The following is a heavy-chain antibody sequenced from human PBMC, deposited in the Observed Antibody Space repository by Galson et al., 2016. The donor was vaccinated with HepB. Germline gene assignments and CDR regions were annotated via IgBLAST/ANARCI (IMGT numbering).Heavy chain of an antibody. CDR3: AHKRSNNFGSGSYDF. V-gene: IGHV2-5*02. CDR1: GFSLGPSDVG. J-gene: IGHJ4*02. CDR2: IYWDDDK. D-gene: IGHD3-10*01. Sequence: PALVNPTQTLTLTCTFSGFSLGPSDVGVGWFRQPPGKVLEWLALIYWDDDKRYSPSLKSRLIITKDTSKNQVVLTITNVDPADTATYFCAHKRSNNFGSGSYDFWGQGTLVTVSS.